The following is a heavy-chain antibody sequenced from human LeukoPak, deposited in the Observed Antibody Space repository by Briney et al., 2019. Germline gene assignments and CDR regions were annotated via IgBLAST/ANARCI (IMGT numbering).Heavy chain of an antibody. J-gene: IGHJ5*02. CDR2: MNPNSGNT. V-gene: IGHV1-8*01. CDR3: ARGRFVYYYDSSGYYYSWFDP. Sequence: GASVKVSCKASGYTFTSYDINWVRQATGRGLEWMGWMNPNSGNTGYAQKFQGRVTMTRNTSISTAYMELSSLRSEDTAVYYCARGRFVYYYDSSGYYYSWFDPWGQGTLVTVSS. D-gene: IGHD3-22*01. CDR1: GYTFTSYD.